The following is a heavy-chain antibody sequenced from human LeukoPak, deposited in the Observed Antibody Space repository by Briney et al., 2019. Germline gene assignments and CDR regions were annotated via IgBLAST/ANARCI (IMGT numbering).Heavy chain of an antibody. Sequence: QPGGSLRLSCAASGFTFSSYGMHRVRQAPGKGLEWVAFIRYDGSNKYYADSVKGRFTISRDNSKNTLYLQMNSLRAEDTAVYYCARVNLEAFDYWGQGTLVTVSS. CDR3: ARVNLEAFDY. CDR2: IRYDGSNK. J-gene: IGHJ4*02. CDR1: GFTFSSYG. V-gene: IGHV3-30*02.